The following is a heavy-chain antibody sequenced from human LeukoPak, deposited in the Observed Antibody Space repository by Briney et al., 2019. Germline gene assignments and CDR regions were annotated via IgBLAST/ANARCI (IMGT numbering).Heavy chain of an antibody. J-gene: IGHJ4*02. D-gene: IGHD3-10*01. CDR3: ARGGDCGSGSYYRN. CDR2: IYYSGST. CDR1: GGSISSYY. V-gene: IGHV4-59*01. Sequence: PSETLSLTCTVSGGSISSYYWSWIRQPPGKGLEWIGYIYYSGSTNYNPSLKSRVTISVDTSKNQFSPKLSSVTAADTAVYYCARGGDCGSGSYYRNWGQGTLVTVSS.